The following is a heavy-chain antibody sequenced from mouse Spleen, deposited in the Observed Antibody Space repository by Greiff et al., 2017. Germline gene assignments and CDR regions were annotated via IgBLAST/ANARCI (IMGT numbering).Heavy chain of an antibody. CDR2: ISYSGST. V-gene: IGHV3-2*02. CDR3: ARNLGRSVDY. J-gene: IGHJ2*01. D-gene: IGHD4-1*01. Sequence: EVKLQESGPGLVKPSQSLSLTCTVTGYSITSDYAWNWIRQFPGNKLEWMGYISYSGSTSYNPPLKSRISITRDTSTNQFFLQLNSVTTEDTATYYCARNLGRSVDYWGQGTTLTVSS. CDR1: GYSITSDYA.